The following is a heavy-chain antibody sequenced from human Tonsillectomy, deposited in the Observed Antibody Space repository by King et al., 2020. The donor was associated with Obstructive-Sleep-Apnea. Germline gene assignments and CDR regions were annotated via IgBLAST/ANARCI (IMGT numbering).Heavy chain of an antibody. D-gene: IGHD6-13*01. J-gene: IGHJ2*01. CDR3: AIGGGSSSWYQWYFDL. Sequence: VQLVESGGGLVQPGGSLRLSCAASGFTFSSYDMHWVRQATGKGLEWVSTIGSSGDPYYPDSVKGRLTVSRENARNSLYLQMNSLRAGDTAVYYCAIGGGSSSWYQWYFDLWGRGTLVTVSS. V-gene: IGHV3-13*05. CDR1: GFTFSSYD. CDR2: IGSSGDP.